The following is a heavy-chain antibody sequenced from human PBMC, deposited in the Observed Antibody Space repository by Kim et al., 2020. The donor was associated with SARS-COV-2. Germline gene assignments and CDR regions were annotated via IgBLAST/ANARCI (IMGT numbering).Heavy chain of an antibody. J-gene: IGHJ4*02. CDR1: GFTFSSYG. CDR2: IWYDGSNK. CDR3: ARDQEFRGGIAVAGTLFDY. Sequence: GGSLRLSCAASGFTFSSYGMHWVRQAPGKGLEWVAVIWYDGSNKYYADSVKGRFTISRDNSKNTLYLQMNSLRAEDTAVYYCARDQEFRGGIAVAGTLFDYWGQGTLVTVSS. D-gene: IGHD6-19*01. V-gene: IGHV3-33*08.